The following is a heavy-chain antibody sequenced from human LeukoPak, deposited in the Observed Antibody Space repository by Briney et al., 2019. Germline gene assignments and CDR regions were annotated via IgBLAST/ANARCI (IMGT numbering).Heavy chain of an antibody. Sequence: SVKVSCKASGGTFSSYAISWVRQAPGQGLEWMGGIIPIFGTANYAQKFQGRVTITADKSTSTAYMELSSLRAEDTAVYYCAKDRGHEPPDYWGQGTLVTVSS. J-gene: IGHJ4*02. CDR3: AKDRGHEPPDY. D-gene: IGHD3-10*01. V-gene: IGHV1-69*06. CDR2: IIPIFGTA. CDR1: GGTFSSYA.